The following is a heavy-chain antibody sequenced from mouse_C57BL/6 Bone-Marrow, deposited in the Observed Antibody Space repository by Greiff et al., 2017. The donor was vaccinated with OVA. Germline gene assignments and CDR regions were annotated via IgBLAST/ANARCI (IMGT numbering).Heavy chain of an antibody. Sequence: EVKLMESGGDLVKPGGSLKLSCAASGFTFSSYGMSWVRQTPDKRLEWVATISSGGSYTYYPDSVKGRFTISRDNAKNTLYLQMSSLKSEDTAMYYCARHLLMDYWGQGTSVTVSS. CDR2: ISSGGSYT. CDR1: GFTFSSYG. D-gene: IGHD2-1*01. J-gene: IGHJ4*01. V-gene: IGHV5-6*01. CDR3: ARHLLMDY.